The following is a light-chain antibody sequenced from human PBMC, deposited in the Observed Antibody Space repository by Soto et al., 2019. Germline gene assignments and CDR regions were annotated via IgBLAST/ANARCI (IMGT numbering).Light chain of an antibody. J-gene: IGLJ1*01. CDR2: DNN. CDR1: SSNIGNNY. CDR3: GTWGSSLSVYV. V-gene: IGLV1-51*01. Sequence: QSVLTQPPSVSAAPGQKVTISCSGSSSNIGNNYVSWYQQLPGTAPKLLIYDNNKRPSGIPDRFSGSKSGTSATLGITGLQTGDEADYYCGTWGSSLSVYVFGTGTKVTVL.